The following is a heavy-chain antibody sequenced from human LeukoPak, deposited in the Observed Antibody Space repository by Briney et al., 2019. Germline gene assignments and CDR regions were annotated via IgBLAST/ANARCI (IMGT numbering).Heavy chain of an antibody. J-gene: IGHJ4*02. CDR1: GFTFSSYG. CDR3: ATDFSHRQQWLSFDY. CDR2: ISYDGSNK. Sequence: GRSLRLSCAASGFTFSSYGMHWVRQAPGKGLEWVAVISYDGSNKYYADSVKGRFTISRDNAKNTLYLQMNSLRAEDTAVYYCATDFSHRQQWLSFDYWGQGTLVTVSS. V-gene: IGHV3-30*03. D-gene: IGHD6-19*01.